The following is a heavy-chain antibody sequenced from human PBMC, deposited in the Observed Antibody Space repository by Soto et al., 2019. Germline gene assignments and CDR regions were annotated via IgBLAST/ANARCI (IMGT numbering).Heavy chain of an antibody. CDR2: ISLDGSNK. V-gene: IGHV3-30*18. D-gene: IGHD1-26*01. J-gene: IGHJ4*02. CDR1: GFTFSNYG. Sequence: QVQLVESGGGVVQPGRSLRLSCAASGFTFSNYGMHWVRQAPGKGLEWVAVISLDGSNKYYSDSVKGRFTISRDNSKNTLYLQMNSLRPEDTAVYYCAKLMEPFDYWGQGTLVTVSS. CDR3: AKLMEPFDY.